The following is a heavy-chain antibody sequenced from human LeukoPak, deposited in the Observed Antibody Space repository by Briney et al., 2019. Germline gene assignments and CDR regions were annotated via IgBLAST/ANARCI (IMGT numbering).Heavy chain of an antibody. CDR3: AGTETLGLQTRIEYFQH. D-gene: IGHD5-24*01. J-gene: IGHJ1*01. CDR1: GSSISSSSYY. V-gene: IGHV4-39*07. CDR2: IYYSGST. Sequence: SETLSLTCTVSGSSISSSSYYWGWIRQPPGKGLEWIGSIYYSGSTYYNPSLKSRVTISVDTSKNQFSLKLSSVTAADTAVYYCAGTETLGLQTRIEYFQHWGQGTLVTVSS.